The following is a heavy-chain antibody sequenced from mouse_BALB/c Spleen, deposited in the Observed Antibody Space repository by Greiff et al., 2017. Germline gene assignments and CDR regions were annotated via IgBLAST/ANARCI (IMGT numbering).Heavy chain of an antibody. CDR1: GYTFTSYT. CDR2: INPSSGYT. J-gene: IGHJ3*01. Sequence: QVQLQQSAAELARPGASVKMSCKASGYTFTSYTMHWVKQRPGQGLEWIGYINPSSGYTEYNQKFKDKTTLTADKSSSTAYMQLSSLTSEDSAVYESAREGGRWAYWGQGTLVTVAA. CDR3: AREGGRWAY. V-gene: IGHV1-4*02.